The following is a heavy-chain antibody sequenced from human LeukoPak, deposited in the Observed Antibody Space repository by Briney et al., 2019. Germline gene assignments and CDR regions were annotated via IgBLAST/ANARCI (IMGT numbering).Heavy chain of an antibody. D-gene: IGHD3-9*01. J-gene: IGHJ3*02. CDR3: ATVYDILTNDAFDI. CDR2: IYYSGST. CDR1: GGSISSYY. V-gene: IGHV4-59*01. Sequence: SETLSLTCTVSGGSISSYYWSWIRQPPGKGLEWIGYIYYSGSTNYNPSLKSRVTISVDTSKNQFSLKLSSVTAADTAVYYCATVYDILTNDAFDIWGQGTMVTVSS.